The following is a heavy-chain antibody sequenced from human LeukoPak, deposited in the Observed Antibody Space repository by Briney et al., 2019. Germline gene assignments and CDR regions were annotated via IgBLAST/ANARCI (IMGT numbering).Heavy chain of an antibody. CDR1: GFIFSSYW. CDR2: IKQDGSEK. V-gene: IGHV3-7*03. CDR3: FSLWFGY. J-gene: IGHJ4*02. Sequence: GGYLRLSCAASGFIFSSYWMSWVRQAPGKGLEWVANIKQDGSEKYYVDSVKGRFTISRDNAKNSLYLQLNSLRAEDTAVYYCFSLWFGYWGQGTLVTVSS. D-gene: IGHD3-10*01.